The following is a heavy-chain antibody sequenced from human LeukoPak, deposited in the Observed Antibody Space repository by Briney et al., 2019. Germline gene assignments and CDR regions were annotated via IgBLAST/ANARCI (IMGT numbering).Heavy chain of an antibody. V-gene: IGHV3-69-1*01. CDR2: ITTGRTL. J-gene: IGHJ5*02. Sequence: PGGSLRLSCAASGFTFNSYTMNWVRQAPGKGLEWVSYITTGRTLSYADSVKGRFTISRDNAKNSLFLQMKSLRVEDTAVYYCARVVSSRSTVGFDPWGQGTLVTVSS. CDR3: ARVVSSRSTVGFDP. CDR1: GFTFNSYT. D-gene: IGHD5/OR15-5a*01.